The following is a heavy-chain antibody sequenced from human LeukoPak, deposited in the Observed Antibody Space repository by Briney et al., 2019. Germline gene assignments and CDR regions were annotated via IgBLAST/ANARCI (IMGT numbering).Heavy chain of an antibody. D-gene: IGHD1-26*01. V-gene: IGHV3-23*01. Sequence: PGGSLRLSCAASGFIFSSYNMHWVRQAPGKGLEWVSAISGSGGSTYNADSVKGRFTISRDNSKNTLYLRMNSLRAEDTAVYYCAKDKGGSYYPAYFDYWGQGTLVTVSS. J-gene: IGHJ4*02. CDR1: GFIFSSYN. CDR3: AKDKGGSYYPAYFDY. CDR2: ISGSGGST.